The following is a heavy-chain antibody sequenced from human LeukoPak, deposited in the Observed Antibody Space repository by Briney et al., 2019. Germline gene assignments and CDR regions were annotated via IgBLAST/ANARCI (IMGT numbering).Heavy chain of an antibody. CDR3: AREGKFYDILTGYSTAANWFDP. CDR2: ISAYNGKT. D-gene: IGHD3-9*01. CDR1: GYTFTTYG. V-gene: IGHV1-18*01. Sequence: ASVKVSCKASGYTFTTYGLSWVRQAPGQGIEWMGWISAYNGKTSYAQKFQGRVTMTTDTSTSTAYMELRSLSSDDTAMYYRAREGKFYDILTGYSTAANWFDPWDQGTLVTVSS. J-gene: IGHJ5*02.